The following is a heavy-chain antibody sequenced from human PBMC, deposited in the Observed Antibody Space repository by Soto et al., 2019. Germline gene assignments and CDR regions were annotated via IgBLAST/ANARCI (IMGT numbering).Heavy chain of an antibody. CDR3: AKVARYDSGDYHYDY. V-gene: IGHV3-23*01. CDR2: ISGGGHVT. J-gene: IGHJ4*02. Sequence: EVQLLQSGGGFVQPGGSLRLSCAASGFTFENNAMSWVRQAPGKGLEWVSSISGGGHVTYYTDSVKGRFAISSDFSKSTLYLKLSNLRAEDTALYDCAKVARYDSGDYHYDYWGQGALVTVSS. CDR1: GFTFENNA. D-gene: IGHD3-10*01.